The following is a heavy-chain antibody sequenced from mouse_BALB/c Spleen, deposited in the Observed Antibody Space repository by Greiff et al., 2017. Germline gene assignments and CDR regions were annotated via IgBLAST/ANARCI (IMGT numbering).Heavy chain of an antibody. CDR2: INPGSGGT. V-gene: IGHV1-54*01. J-gene: IGHJ2*01. CDR3: ARGGTSNWDGVFDY. Sequence: QVQLKESGAELVRPGTSVKVSCKASGYAFTNYLIEWVKQRPGQGLEWIGVINPGSGGTNYNEKFKGKATLTADKSSSTAYMQLSSLTSDDSAVYFCARGGTSNWDGVFDYWGQGTTLTVSS. D-gene: IGHD4-1*01. CDR1: GYAFTNYL.